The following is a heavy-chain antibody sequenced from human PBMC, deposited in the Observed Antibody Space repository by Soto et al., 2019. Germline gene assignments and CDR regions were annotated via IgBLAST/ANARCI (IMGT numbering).Heavy chain of an antibody. CDR2: IIPIFGTA. J-gene: IGHJ6*02. CDR3: ARGPLVRGVLYYYYGMDV. CDR1: GGTFSSYA. D-gene: IGHD3-10*01. Sequence: WASVKVSCKASGGTFSSYAISWVRQAPGQGLEWMGGIIPIFGTANYAQKFQGRVTITADESTSTAYMELSSLRSEDTAVYYCARGPLVRGVLYYYYGMDVWGQGTTVTVSS. V-gene: IGHV1-69*13.